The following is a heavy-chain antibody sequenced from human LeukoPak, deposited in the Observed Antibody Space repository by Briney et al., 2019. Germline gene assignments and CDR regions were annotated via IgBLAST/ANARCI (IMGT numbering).Heavy chain of an antibody. J-gene: IGHJ4*02. D-gene: IGHD6-19*01. Sequence: GASVKVSCKASGGTFSSYAISWVRQAPGQGLEWMGGIIPIFGTANYAQKFQGRVTITTDESTSTAYMELSSLRSEDTAVYYCARDDSRSSGWYAPGPFDYWGQGTLVTVSS. V-gene: IGHV1-69*05. CDR3: ARDDSRSSGWYAPGPFDY. CDR1: GGTFSSYA. CDR2: IIPIFGTA.